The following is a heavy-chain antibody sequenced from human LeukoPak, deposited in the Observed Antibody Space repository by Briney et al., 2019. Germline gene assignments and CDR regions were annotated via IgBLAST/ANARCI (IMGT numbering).Heavy chain of an antibody. CDR2: IFPGDSET. J-gene: IGHJ1*01. D-gene: IGHD1-26*01. CDR1: GYGFTSYW. V-gene: IGHV5-51*01. CDR3: ARYTSGSYLYFQH. Sequence: GESLKISCKGSGYGFTSYWIGWVRQMPGKGLEWMGIIFPGDSETRYSPSFQGQVTISADKSISTAYLQWSSLKASDTAMYYCARYTSGSYLYFQHWGQGTLVTVSS.